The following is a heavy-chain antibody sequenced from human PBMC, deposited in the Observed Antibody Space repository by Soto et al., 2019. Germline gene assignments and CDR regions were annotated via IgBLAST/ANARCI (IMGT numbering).Heavy chain of an antibody. V-gene: IGHV1-2*02. CDR2: IHLNSGGT. CDR1: RYTFTGYY. D-gene: IGHD2-15*01. J-gene: IGHJ6*02. CDR3: ASPRELTYSYYYLFTLSV. Sequence: ASVKVSCNASRYTFTGYYIHWVRQAPGQGLEWMGLIHLNSGGTNYAQTFQGRITMTRDMSVTTVFMEMTGLTSDDTAFYSCASPRELTYSYYYLFTLSVWGQRTPVTVSS.